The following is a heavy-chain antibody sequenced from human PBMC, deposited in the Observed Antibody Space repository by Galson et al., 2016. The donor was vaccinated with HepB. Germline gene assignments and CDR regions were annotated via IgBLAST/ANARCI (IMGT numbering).Heavy chain of an antibody. D-gene: IGHD6-13*01. J-gene: IGHJ4*02. V-gene: IGHV4-59*05. CDR2: IYYSGST. CDR1: GASMSSYY. Sequence: ETLSLTCTVSGASMSSYYWSWIRQSPGKGLEWIGSIYYSGSTYYNPSLKSRVTISVDTSRNQFSLKLSSVTAADTAVYYCARAQVGEIAAAGTWFDYWGQGTLVTVSS. CDR3: ARAQVGEIAAAGTWFDY.